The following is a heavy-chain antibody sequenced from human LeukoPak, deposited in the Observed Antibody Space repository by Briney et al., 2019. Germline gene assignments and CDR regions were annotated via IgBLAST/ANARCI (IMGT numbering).Heavy chain of an antibody. D-gene: IGHD2-21*02. J-gene: IGHJ6*02. CDR2: INAGNGNT. Sequence: GASVKVSCKASGYTFTSYAMHWVRQAPGQRLEWMGWINAGNGNTKFSQKFQGRVTITRDTSASTAYMELSSLRSEDTAVYYCARVGGDRAFGNYYYYGMDVWGQGTTVTVSS. CDR3: ARVGGDRAFGNYYYYGMDV. V-gene: IGHV1-3*01. CDR1: GYTFTSYA.